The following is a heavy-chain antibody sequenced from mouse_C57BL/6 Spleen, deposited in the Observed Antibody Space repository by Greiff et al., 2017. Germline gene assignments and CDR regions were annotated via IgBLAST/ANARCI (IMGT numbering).Heavy chain of an antibody. V-gene: IGHV7-3*01. CDR3: ARYGRDDGYYFYYFDD. J-gene: IGHJ2*01. Sequence: DVKLVESGGGLVQPGGSLSLSCAASGFTFTDYYMSWVRQPPGKALEWLGFIRNKANGYTTEYSASVKGRFTISRDNSQSILYLQMNALRAEDSATYYCARYGRDDGYYFYYFDDWGQGTTLTVSS. CDR1: GFTFTDYY. D-gene: IGHD2-3*01. CDR2: IRNKANGYTT.